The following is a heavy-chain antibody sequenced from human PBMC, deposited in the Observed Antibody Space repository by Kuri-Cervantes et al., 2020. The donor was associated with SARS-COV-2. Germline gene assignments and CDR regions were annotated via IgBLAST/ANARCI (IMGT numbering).Heavy chain of an antibody. CDR3: TRVFSTLLPAQIEF. D-gene: IGHD2-2*01. CDR2: IKSKTDGGTT. V-gene: IGHV3-15*01. CDR1: GFTFSNAW. Sequence: GESLKISCAASGFTFSNAWMSWVRQAPGKGLEWVGRIKSKTDGGTTDYAAPVKGRFTISRDDSKSIAYLQMNSLRTEDTAVYYCTRVFSTLLPAQIEFWGQGTLVTVSS. J-gene: IGHJ4*02.